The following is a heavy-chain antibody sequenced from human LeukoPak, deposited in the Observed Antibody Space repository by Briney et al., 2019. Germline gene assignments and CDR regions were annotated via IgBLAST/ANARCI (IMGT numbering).Heavy chain of an antibody. CDR2: IYYGGST. Sequence: SETLSLTCTVSGGSISSYYWSWIRQPPGKGLEWIGYIYYGGSTNYNPSLKSRVTISVDTSKNQFSLKLSSVTAADTAVYYCARGDSLYGGNAYFDYWGQGTLVTVSS. CDR3: ARGDSLYGGNAYFDY. D-gene: IGHD2-15*01. CDR1: GGSISSYY. J-gene: IGHJ4*02. V-gene: IGHV4-59*01.